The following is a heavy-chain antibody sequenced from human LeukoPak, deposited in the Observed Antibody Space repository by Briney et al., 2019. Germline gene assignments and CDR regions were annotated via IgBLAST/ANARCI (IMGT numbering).Heavy chain of an antibody. CDR2: IYPGDSDT. Sequence: GESLKISCKGSGYSLTSYWIGWVRQMPGKGLEWMGIIYPGDSDTRYSPSFQGQVTISADKSISTAYLQWSSLKASDTAMYYCARPSDYDSSGYVLDYWGQGTLVTVSS. D-gene: IGHD3-22*01. CDR3: ARPSDYDSSGYVLDY. V-gene: IGHV5-51*01. J-gene: IGHJ4*02. CDR1: GYSLTSYW.